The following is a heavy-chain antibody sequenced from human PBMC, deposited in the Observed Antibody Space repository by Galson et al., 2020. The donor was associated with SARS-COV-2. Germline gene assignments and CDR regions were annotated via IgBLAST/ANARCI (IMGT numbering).Heavy chain of an antibody. CDR1: GFTFSSYG. CDR3: ARPINHDYCVWFDP. D-gene: IGHD4-17*01. Sequence: GGSLRLSCAVSGFTFSSYGMHWVRQAPGKGREWVAVISYDGSNSQQADSVKGRFTIAKDNSKNTLYLQMNNLRAEDTAVYYCARPINHDYCVWFDPWAREPWSPSPQ. CDR2: ISYDGSNS. J-gene: IGHJ5*02. V-gene: IGHV3-30*03.